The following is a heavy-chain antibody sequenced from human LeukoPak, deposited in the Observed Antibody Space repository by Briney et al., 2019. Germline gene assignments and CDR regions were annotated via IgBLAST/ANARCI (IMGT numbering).Heavy chain of an antibody. Sequence: GGSLRLSCEASGFTFRDYWMTWVRQAPGKGLEWVANVKQDGTEKFYVDSVKGRFTISRDNGKNSLYLQMNSLRVEATAIYYCARAGGTSWADYWGQGTLVTVSS. CDR3: ARAGGTSWADY. D-gene: IGHD6-13*01. J-gene: IGHJ4*02. V-gene: IGHV3-7*01. CDR1: GFTFRDYW. CDR2: VKQDGTEK.